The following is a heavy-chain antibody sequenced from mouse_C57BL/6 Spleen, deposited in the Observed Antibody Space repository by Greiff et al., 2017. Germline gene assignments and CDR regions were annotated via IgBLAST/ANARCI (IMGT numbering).Heavy chain of an antibody. V-gene: IGHV1-59*01. CDR1: GYTFTSYW. Sequence: VQLQQPGAELVRPGTSVKLSCKASGYTFTSYWMHWVKQRPGQGLEWIGVIDPSDSYTNYNQKFKGKATLTVDTSSSTAYMQLSSLTSEDSAVYYCASQTGTFDYWGQGTTLTVSS. CDR2: IDPSDSYT. J-gene: IGHJ2*01. CDR3: ASQTGTFDY. D-gene: IGHD4-1*01.